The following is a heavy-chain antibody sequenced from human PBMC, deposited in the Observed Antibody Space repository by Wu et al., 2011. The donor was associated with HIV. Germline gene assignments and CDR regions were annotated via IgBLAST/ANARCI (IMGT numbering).Heavy chain of an antibody. CDR3: ARGVVVAATTLALTKDYYHYYGMDV. CDR1: GGTFSSYA. CDR2: IIPIFGTA. Sequence: QVQLVQSGAEVKKPGSSVKVSCKASGGTFSSYAISWVRQAPGQGLEWMGRIIPIFGTANYAQKFQGRVTITADKSTSTAYMELSSLRSEDTAVYYCARGVVVAATTLALTKDYYHYYGMDVWGQGPRSPSP. V-gene: IGHV1-69*14. D-gene: IGHD2-15*01. J-gene: IGHJ6*02.